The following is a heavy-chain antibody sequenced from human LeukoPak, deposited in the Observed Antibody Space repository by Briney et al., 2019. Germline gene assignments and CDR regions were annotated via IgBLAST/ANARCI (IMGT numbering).Heavy chain of an antibody. CDR3: TRDVPTYYYDSSGYSHSYYYMDV. J-gene: IGHJ6*03. D-gene: IGHD3-22*01. CDR1: GFTFSGSA. V-gene: IGHV3-73*01. Sequence: GGSLRLSCAASGFTFSGSAMHWVRQASGKGLEWVGRIRSKANSYATAYAVSVKGRFTISRDDSKNTAYLQMNSLKTGDTAVYYCTRDVPTYYYDSSGYSHSYYYMDVWGKGTTVTVSS. CDR2: IRSKANSYAT.